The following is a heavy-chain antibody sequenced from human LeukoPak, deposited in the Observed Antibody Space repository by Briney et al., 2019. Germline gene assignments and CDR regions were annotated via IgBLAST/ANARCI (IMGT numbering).Heavy chain of an antibody. J-gene: IGHJ4*02. CDR2: IFHSGST. D-gene: IGHD2-15*01. V-gene: IGHV4-4*02. CDR1: GDSITKSDW. Sequence: PSGTLSLTCTVSGDSITKSDWWSWVRQPPGKGLEWIGEIFHSGSTNYNPSLKSRVTISVDTSKNQFSLKLSSVTAADTAVYYCARGLYCSGGSCYSDFDYWGQGTLVTVSS. CDR3: ARGLYCSGGSCYSDFDY.